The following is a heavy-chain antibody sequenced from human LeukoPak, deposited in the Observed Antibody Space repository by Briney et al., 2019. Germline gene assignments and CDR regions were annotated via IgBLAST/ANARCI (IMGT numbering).Heavy chain of an antibody. Sequence: ASVKVCCKPSGYTFTGYHMHWVRQAPGQGLEWMGWINPNSGGTNYAQKYQGRVTMTRDTSISTAYMELSRLRSDDTAVYYCARGTVTFSYWYFDLWGRGTLVTVSS. J-gene: IGHJ2*01. V-gene: IGHV1-2*02. CDR1: GYTFTGYH. D-gene: IGHD4-17*01. CDR3: ARGTVTFSYWYFDL. CDR2: INPNSGGT.